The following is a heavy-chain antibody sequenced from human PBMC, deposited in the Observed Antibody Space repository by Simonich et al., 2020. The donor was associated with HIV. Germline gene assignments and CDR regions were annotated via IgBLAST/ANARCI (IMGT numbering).Heavy chain of an antibody. CDR2: INHSGST. Sequence: QVQLQQWGAGLLKPSETLSLTCAVYGGSFSGYYWSWIRQPPGKGLEWIGEINHSGSTNYNPSLKSQVTISVDTSKNQFSLKLSSVTAADTAVYYCARGFYQRLYYFDYWGQGTLVTVSS. CDR3: ARGFYQRLYYFDY. V-gene: IGHV4-34*01. J-gene: IGHJ4*02. CDR1: GGSFSGYY. D-gene: IGHD2-2*01.